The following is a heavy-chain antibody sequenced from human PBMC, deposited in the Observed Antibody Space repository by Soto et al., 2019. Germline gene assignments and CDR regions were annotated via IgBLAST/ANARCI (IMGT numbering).Heavy chain of an antibody. CDR3: AKDYGLGGGRCFPY. D-gene: IGHD2-15*01. V-gene: IGHV3-23*01. CDR1: GFTFSRFA. J-gene: IGHJ4*02. Sequence: EVQLLESGGGLVQPGGSLRLSCAASGFTFSRFAMSWVRQAPGKGLEWISAISGSGDNTYYADSVKGRFAISRDNSGNTLYLQMNSLRADDTALYYCAKDYGLGGGRCFPYWGQGTLVTVSA. CDR2: ISGSGDNT.